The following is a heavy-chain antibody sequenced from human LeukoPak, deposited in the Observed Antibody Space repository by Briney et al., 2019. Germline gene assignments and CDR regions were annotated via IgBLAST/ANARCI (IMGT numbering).Heavy chain of an antibody. D-gene: IGHD7-27*01. CDR2: TYNSGNT. Sequence: PSETLSLTCIVSGGSISIYYWSWIRQPPGKGLEWIGYTYNSGNTEYNPSLKRRVTISADTSKNQFSLKLTSVTAADTAVYYCARDRELGSWGQGTLVTVSP. CDR1: GGSISIYY. V-gene: IGHV4-59*01. CDR3: ARDRELGS. J-gene: IGHJ5*02.